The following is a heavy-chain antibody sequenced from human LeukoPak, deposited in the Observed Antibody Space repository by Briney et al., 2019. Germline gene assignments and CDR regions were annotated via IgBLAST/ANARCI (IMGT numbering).Heavy chain of an antibody. CDR1: GGSFSGYY. J-gene: IGHJ4*02. D-gene: IGHD2-2*01. CDR2: INHSGST. Sequence: SETLSLTCAVYGGSFSGYYWSWIRQPPGKGLEWIGEINHSGSTNYNPSLKSRVTISVDTSKNQFSLKLSSVTAADTAVYYCARLDCSSTSCRFGPWGQGTLVTVSS. CDR3: ARLDCSSTSCRFGP. V-gene: IGHV4-34*01.